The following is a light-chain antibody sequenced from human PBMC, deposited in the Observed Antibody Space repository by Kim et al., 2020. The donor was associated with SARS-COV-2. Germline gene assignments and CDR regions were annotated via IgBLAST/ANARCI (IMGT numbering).Light chain of an antibody. J-gene: IGLJ3*02. CDR1: NIGSKS. Sequence: PGKTARITCGGNNIGSKSVHWYQQKPGQAPVLVIYYDSDRPSGIPERFSGSNSGNTATLTISRGEAGDEADYYCQVWDSSSDHWVFGGGTQLTVL. CDR3: QVWDSSSDHWV. CDR2: YDS. V-gene: IGLV3-21*04.